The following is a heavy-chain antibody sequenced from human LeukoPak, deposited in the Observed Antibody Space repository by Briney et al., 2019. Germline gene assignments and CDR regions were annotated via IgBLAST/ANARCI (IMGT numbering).Heavy chain of an antibody. D-gene: IGHD2-15*01. CDR2: ISAYKGNT. J-gene: IGHJ5*02. CDR1: GYTFTSYG. Sequence: APVKVSCKASGYTFTSYGISWVRQAPGQGLEGRGWISAYKGNTNYAQKLKGRVTMTTDTSKSTAYMELRSLRSDDTAVYYCARVIRGYCSGGSCYAGNWFDPWGQGTLVTVSS. V-gene: IGHV1-18*01. CDR3: ARVIRGYCSGGSCYAGNWFDP.